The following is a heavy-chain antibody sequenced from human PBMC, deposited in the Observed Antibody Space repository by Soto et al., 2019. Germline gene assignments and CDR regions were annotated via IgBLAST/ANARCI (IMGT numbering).Heavy chain of an antibody. J-gene: IGHJ4*02. CDR3: VRGLGGYDQVFES. CDR2: VDSSGTT. D-gene: IGHD5-12*01. CDR1: GDSITENY. Sequence: QVRLQESGPGLVNPSETLSLNCTVSGDSITENYWIWIRQPAGKGLEWIGRVDSSGTTTYNPSLRIRVTMSMDASKTQFSLKVTSVTAAATAVYFCVRGLGGYDQVFESWGQGAPVTVSS. V-gene: IGHV4-4*07.